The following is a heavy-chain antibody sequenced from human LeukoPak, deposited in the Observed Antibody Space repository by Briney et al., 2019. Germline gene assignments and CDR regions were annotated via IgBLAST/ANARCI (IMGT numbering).Heavy chain of an antibody. Sequence: SETLSLTCAVSGGSISSSNWWSWVRQPPGKGLEWIGEIFHSGSTNYNPSLKSRVTISVDKSKNQFSLKLSSVTAADTAVYYCARGSYERGVYYYYGMDVWGQGTTVTVSS. CDR3: ARGSYERGVYYYYGMDV. V-gene: IGHV4-4*02. CDR1: GGSISSSNW. CDR2: IFHSGST. J-gene: IGHJ6*02. D-gene: IGHD3-10*01.